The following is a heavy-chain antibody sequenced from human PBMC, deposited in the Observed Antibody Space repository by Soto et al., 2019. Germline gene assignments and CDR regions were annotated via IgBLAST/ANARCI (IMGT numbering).Heavy chain of an antibody. Sequence: SVKVSCKASGYTFTGYYMHWVRQAPGQGLEWMGWINPNSGGTNYAQKFQGRVTMTRDTSISTAYMELSRLRSDDTAVYYCARDPYYDSSGYFPVGFVPWGQGTLVTVSS. CDR3: ARDPYYDSSGYFPVGFVP. J-gene: IGHJ5*02. V-gene: IGHV1-2*02. D-gene: IGHD3-22*01. CDR1: GYTFTGYY. CDR2: INPNSGGT.